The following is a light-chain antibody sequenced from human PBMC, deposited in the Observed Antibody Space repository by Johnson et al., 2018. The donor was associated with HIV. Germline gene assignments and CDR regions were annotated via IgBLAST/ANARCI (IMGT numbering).Light chain of an antibody. V-gene: IGLV1-51*02. J-gene: IGLJ1*01. CDR3: GTWDSSLSAGGFV. CDR1: SSNIGNNY. Sequence: QSVLTQPPSVSAAPGQKVTISCSGSSSNIGNNYVSWYQQLPGTAPKLLIYENNKRPSGIPDRFSGSKSGTSATLAITGLQTGDEDDYYCGTWDSSLSAGGFVFGTGTKVTVL. CDR2: ENN.